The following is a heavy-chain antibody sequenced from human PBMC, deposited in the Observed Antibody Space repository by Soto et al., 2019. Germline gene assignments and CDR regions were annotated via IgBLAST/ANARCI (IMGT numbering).Heavy chain of an antibody. CDR1: GGSISSSSYY. J-gene: IGHJ4*02. CDR3: ARQIYDSSGYYYAY. Sequence: QMQLQESGPGLVKPSETLSLTCTVSGGSISSSSYYWGWIRQPPGQGLEWRGTIYSLGNTYYNPSLQSRVTISVDKSKSQLFLKLSSVTAPDTAVYYCARQIYDSSGYYYAYWGQGTLVTVSS. D-gene: IGHD3-22*01. CDR2: IYSLGNT. V-gene: IGHV4-39*01.